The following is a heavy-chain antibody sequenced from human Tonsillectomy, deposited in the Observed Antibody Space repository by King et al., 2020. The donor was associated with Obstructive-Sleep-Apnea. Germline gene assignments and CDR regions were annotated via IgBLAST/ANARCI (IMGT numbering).Heavy chain of an antibody. CDR1: GFNFSHYG. Sequence: VQLVESGGGVVQPGRSLRLSCATSGFNFSHYGRHWVGQAPGKGLDWVAVIWFDGINISYSDSVKGRFTISRDNSKSMLYLQMNSLTVEDTAVYYCARRGDGSSWLDNWGQGTLVTVSS. CDR3: ARRGDGSSWLDN. J-gene: IGHJ4*02. V-gene: IGHV3-33*01. CDR2: IWFDGINI. D-gene: IGHD6-13*01.